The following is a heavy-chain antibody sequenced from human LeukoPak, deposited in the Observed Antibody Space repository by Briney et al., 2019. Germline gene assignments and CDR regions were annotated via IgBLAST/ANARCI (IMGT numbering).Heavy chain of an antibody. D-gene: IGHD3-22*01. CDR1: GFIFSGFG. J-gene: IGHJ4*02. CDR2: ISNDGSKE. CDR3: ARGGPDSSDYSSLFDY. V-gene: IGHV3-30*03. Sequence: ERSLRLSCAASGFIFSGFGMHWVRQAPGKGLEWVAVISNDGSKEYYADSVKGRFTISRDNAKNTLHLQMTSLRAEDTAVYYCARGGPDSSDYSSLFDYWGRGILVTVSS.